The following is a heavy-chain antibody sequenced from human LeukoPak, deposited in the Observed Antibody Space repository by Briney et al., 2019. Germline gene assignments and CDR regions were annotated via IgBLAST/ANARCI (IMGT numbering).Heavy chain of an antibody. V-gene: IGHV3-30*18. CDR1: GFSFSLFG. Sequence: GGSLRLSCAASGFSFSLFGMNWVRQAPGKGLEWVAVISDDGSDIHYADSVRGRFTISRDNSHNTVYLQMNSVRAEDTAVYHCAKEPSSSWYLRFFEYWGQGTLVTVSS. J-gene: IGHJ4*02. CDR2: ISDDGSDI. D-gene: IGHD3-22*01. CDR3: AKEPSSSWYLRFFEY.